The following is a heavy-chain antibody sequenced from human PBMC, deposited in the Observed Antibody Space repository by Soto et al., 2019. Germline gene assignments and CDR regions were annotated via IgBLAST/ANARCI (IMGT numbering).Heavy chain of an antibody. CDR1: GYTFTSYA. CDR2: INAGNGNT. Sequence: ASVKVSCKASGYTFTSYAMHWVRQAPGQRLEWMGWINAGNGNTKYSQKFQGRVTITRDTSASTAYMELSSLRSEDTAVYYCARGRIAVEALGYWGQGTLVTVSS. D-gene: IGHD6-19*01. CDR3: ARGRIAVEALGY. J-gene: IGHJ4*02. V-gene: IGHV1-3*01.